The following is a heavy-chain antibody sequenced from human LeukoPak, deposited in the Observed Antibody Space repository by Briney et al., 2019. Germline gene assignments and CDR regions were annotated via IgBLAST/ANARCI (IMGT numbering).Heavy chain of an antibody. D-gene: IGHD6-13*01. Sequence: PGGSLRLSCAASGFTFSIYAMSWVRQAPGKGLEWVSAISGSGGSTYYADSVKGRFTISRDNSKNTLYLQMNSLRAEDTAVYHCAKCPLQYGSRQPDWCDPWGRGTLVTVSS. V-gene: IGHV3-23*01. J-gene: IGHJ5*02. CDR3: AKCPLQYGSRQPDWCDP. CDR2: ISGSGGST. CDR1: GFTFSIYA.